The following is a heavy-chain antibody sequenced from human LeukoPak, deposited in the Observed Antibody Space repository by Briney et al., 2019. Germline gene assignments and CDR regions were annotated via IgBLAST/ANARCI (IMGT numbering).Heavy chain of an antibody. CDR3: ARVRCSSTSCYDGPPFDY. Sequence: GASVKVSCKASGYTFTSYGISWVRQAPGQGLEWMGWISAYNGNTNYAQKLQGRVTMTTDTSTSTAYMELRSLRSDDTAVYYCARVRCSSTSCYDGPPFDYWGQGTLVTVSS. J-gene: IGHJ4*02. CDR1: GYTFTSYG. D-gene: IGHD2-2*01. V-gene: IGHV1-18*01. CDR2: ISAYNGNT.